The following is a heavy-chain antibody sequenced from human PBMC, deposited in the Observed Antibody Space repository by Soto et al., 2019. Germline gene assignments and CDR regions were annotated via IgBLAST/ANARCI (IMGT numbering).Heavy chain of an antibody. D-gene: IGHD1-26*01. J-gene: IGHJ6*02. Sequence: QVQLQESGPGLVKPSQTLSLTCTVSGGSISSGGYYWSWIRQHPGKGLEWIGYIYYSGSTYYNPSLKSRVTISVDTSKNQFSLKLSSVTAADTAVYYGARGFGTVGYYYYYGMDVWGQGTTVTVSS. CDR1: GGSISSGGYY. CDR3: ARGFGTVGYYYYYGMDV. V-gene: IGHV4-31*03. CDR2: IYYSGST.